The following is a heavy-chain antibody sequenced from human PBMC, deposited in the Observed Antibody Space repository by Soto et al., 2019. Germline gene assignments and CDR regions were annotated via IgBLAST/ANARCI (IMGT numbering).Heavy chain of an antibody. CDR1: GGSISSGGYY. D-gene: IGHD5-18*01. CDR3: ARSHGPTEGSYGYWYFDL. J-gene: IGHJ2*01. V-gene: IGHV4-31*03. Sequence: QVQLQESGPGLVKPSQTLSLTCTVSGGSISSGGYYWSWIRQHPGKGLEWIGYIYYSGSTYYNPYLTSRGTISVDTSKNQFSLKLSSVTAADTAVYYGARSHGPTEGSYGYWYFDLWGRGTLVTVSS. CDR2: IYYSGST.